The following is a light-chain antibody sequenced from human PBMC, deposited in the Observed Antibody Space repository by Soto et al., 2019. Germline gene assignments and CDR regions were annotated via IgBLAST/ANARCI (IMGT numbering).Light chain of an antibody. V-gene: IGKV3-20*01. Sequence: EVVLRQSPGTLCLSPGERATLSCRASQSVSSSYLAWYQQKPGQAPRLLIYGASSRATGIPDRFSGSGSGTDFTLTISRLEPEDFAVYYCQQYGSSPLTFGGGTKVDIK. CDR3: QQYGSSPLT. CDR2: GAS. J-gene: IGKJ4*01. CDR1: QSVSSSY.